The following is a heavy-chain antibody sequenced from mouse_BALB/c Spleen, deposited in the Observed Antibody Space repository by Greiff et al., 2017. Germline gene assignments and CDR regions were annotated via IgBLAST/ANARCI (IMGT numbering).Heavy chain of an antibody. CDR3: ARDNYRYDLAWLAY. V-gene: IGHV7-3*02. J-gene: IGHJ3*01. Sequence: EVQLVESGGGLVQPGGSLRLSCATSGFTFTDYYMSWVRQPPGKALEWLGFIRNKANGYTTEYSASVKGRFTISRDNSQSILYLQMNTLRAEDSATYYCARDNYRYDLAWLAYWGQGTLVTVSA. CDR2: IRNKANGYTT. D-gene: IGHD2-14*01. CDR1: GFTFTDYY.